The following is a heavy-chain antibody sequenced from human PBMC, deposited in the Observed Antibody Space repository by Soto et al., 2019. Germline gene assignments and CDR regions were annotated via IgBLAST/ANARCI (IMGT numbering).Heavy chain of an antibody. CDR1: GFTFSSYA. V-gene: IGHV3-23*01. J-gene: IGHJ4*02. CDR2: ISGSGGST. Sequence: GGSLRLSCAASGFTFSSYAMSWVRQAPGKGLEWVSAISGSGGSTYYADSVKGRFTISRDNSKNTLYLQMNSLRAEDTAVYYCAKVDTIFGVVINFEYWGQGTLVTVSS. D-gene: IGHD3-3*01. CDR3: AKVDTIFGVVINFEY.